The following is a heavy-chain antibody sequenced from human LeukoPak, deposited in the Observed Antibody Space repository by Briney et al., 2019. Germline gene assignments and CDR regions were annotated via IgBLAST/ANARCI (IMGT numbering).Heavy chain of an antibody. Sequence: GGSLRLSCAASGFTFSSYGMHWVRQAPGKGLEWVANIKQDGSEKYYVDSVKGRFTISRDNAKNSLSLQMNSLRADDTAVYYCARDGGIQWELDYWGQGILVTVSS. CDR3: ARDGGIQWELDY. CDR2: IKQDGSEK. CDR1: GFTFSSYG. J-gene: IGHJ4*02. D-gene: IGHD1-26*01. V-gene: IGHV3-7*01.